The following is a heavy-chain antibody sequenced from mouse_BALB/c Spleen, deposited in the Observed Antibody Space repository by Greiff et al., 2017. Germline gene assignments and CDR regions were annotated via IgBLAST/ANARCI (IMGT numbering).Heavy chain of an antibody. J-gene: IGHJ4*01. CDR2: IWAGGST. CDR3: ARGDYAYAMDY. V-gene: IGHV2-9*02. D-gene: IGHD2-13*01. Sequence: VQLQESGPGLVAPSQSLSITCTVSGFSLTSYGVHWVRQPPGKGLEWLGVIWAGGSTNYNSALMSRLSISKDNSKSQVFLKMNSLQTDDTAMYYCARGDYAYAMDYWGQGTSVTVSS. CDR1: GFSLTSYG.